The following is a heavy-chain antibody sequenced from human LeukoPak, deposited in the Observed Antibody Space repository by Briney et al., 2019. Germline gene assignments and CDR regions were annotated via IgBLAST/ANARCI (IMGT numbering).Heavy chain of an antibody. CDR3: ATRRPYDFWSGYRFDP. CDR2: INHIGST. V-gene: IGHV4-34*01. CDR1: GGSFSGYY. J-gene: IGHJ5*02. Sequence: PSETLSLTCAVYGGSFSGYYWSWIRQPPGKGLEWIVEINHIGSTNYNPSLKSRVTISVDTSKNQFSLKLSSVTAADTAVYYCATRRPYDFWSGYRFDPWGQGTLVTVSS. D-gene: IGHD3-3*01.